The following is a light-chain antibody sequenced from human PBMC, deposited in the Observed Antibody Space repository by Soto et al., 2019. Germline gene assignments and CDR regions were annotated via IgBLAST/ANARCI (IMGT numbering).Light chain of an antibody. J-gene: IGKJ3*01. CDR3: QQFGSSPGFT. V-gene: IGKV3-20*01. CDR2: GTS. Sequence: EIVLSQSPGTLSLSPGERATLSCRASQNINSRYLAWYQQKPGQAPRLLIYGTSSRATGIPDRFSCSGAGTDFTLTISRLEPEDFAVYYCQQFGSSPGFTFGPGTKVDIK. CDR1: QNINSRY.